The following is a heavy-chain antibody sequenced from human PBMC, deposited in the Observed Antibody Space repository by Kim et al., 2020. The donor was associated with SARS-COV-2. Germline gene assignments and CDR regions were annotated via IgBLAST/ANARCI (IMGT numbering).Heavy chain of an antibody. D-gene: IGHD6-6*01. CDR3: ARLSTIAARLAAGFDY. J-gene: IGHJ4*02. CDR1: GDRVSSNSAA. CDR2: TYYRSKWYN. V-gene: IGHV6-1*01. Sequence: SQTLSLTCAISGDRVSSNSAAWNWIRQSPSRGLEWLGRTYYRSKWYNDYAVSVKRRITINPDTSKNQFSLQLNSVTPEDTAVYYCARLSTIAARLAAGFDYWGQGTLVTVSS.